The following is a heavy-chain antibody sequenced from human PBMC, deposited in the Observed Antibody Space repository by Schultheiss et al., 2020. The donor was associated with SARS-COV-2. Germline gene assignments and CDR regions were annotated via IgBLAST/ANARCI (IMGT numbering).Heavy chain of an antibody. J-gene: IGHJ4*02. V-gene: IGHV4-59*08. CDR1: GGSISSYY. CDR3: ARFLEWLVDY. D-gene: IGHD3-3*01. CDR2: IYYSGST. Sequence: SETLSLTCTVSGGSISSYYWSWIRQPPGKGLEWIGYIYYSGSTNYNPSLKSRVTISVDTSKNQFSLKLSSVTAADTAVYYCARFLEWLVDYWGQGTLVTVSS.